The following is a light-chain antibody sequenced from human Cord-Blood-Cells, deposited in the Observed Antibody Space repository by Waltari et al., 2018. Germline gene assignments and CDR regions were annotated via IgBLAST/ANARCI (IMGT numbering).Light chain of an antibody. Sequence: DIVMTQSPDSLAVSLGERATINCKSSQSVLYSSHNKHYLAWYQQNPGQPPKLFIYWASTRESGVPDLFSGSGSGTDFTLTISCLQAEDVAVYYCQQYYSTPFTFGPGTKVDIK. V-gene: IGKV4-1*01. J-gene: IGKJ3*01. CDR2: WAS. CDR1: QSVLYSSHNKHY. CDR3: QQYYSTPFT.